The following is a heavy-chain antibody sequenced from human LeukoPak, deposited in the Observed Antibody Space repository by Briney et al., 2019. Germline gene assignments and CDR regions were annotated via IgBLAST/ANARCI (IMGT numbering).Heavy chain of an antibody. CDR2: ISGSGTTT. Sequence: PGGSLRLSCAASGFTFGSHAMTWVRQAPGKGLEWVSGISGSGTTTYYADSVKGRFTISRDNSKNTVYLQMNSLRAEDTAVYYCAKESRRWLRTDAFDIWGQGTMVTVSS. CDR3: AKESRRWLRTDAFDI. D-gene: IGHD5-24*01. CDR1: GFTFGSHA. J-gene: IGHJ3*02. V-gene: IGHV3-23*01.